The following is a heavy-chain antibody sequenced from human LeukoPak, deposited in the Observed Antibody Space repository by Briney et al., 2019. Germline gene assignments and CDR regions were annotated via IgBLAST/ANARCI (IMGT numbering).Heavy chain of an antibody. CDR1: GFSVSSIY. J-gene: IGHJ4*02. Sequence: PGGSLRLSCAASGFSVSSIYLSWVRQTPGKGLEWVSVLYGTGKTYYADSVKGRFTISRDNSKNTLYLQMNSLRAEDTAVYYCARDGFGDFPLGASKVGDYWGQGTLVTVSS. V-gene: IGHV3-66*01. CDR2: LYGTGKT. D-gene: IGHD4-17*01. CDR3: ARDGFGDFPLGASKVGDY.